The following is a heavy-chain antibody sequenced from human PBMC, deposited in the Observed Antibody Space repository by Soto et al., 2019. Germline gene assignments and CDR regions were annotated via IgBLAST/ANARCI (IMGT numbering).Heavy chain of an antibody. V-gene: IGHV3-21*01. D-gene: IGHD6-13*01. CDR3: SRTGYSSRWDDAFDI. J-gene: IGHJ3*02. CDR1: GFSFSSFN. CDR2: ISGSTTYM. Sequence: EVQLVEYGGGLVRPGGSLRLSCAASGFSFSSFNMNWVRQAPGKGLEWVSSISGSTTYMFYADSVRGRFTISRDNAEDSLYLQMNSLTAEDTAVYYCSRTGYSSRWDDAFDIWGQGTMVTVSS.